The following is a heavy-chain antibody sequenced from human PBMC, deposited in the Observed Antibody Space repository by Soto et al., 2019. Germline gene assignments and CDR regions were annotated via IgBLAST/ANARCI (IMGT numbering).Heavy chain of an antibody. J-gene: IGHJ4*02. Sequence: EVQLEESGGGLVQPGGSLRLSCAASGFTFSNYWMSWVRQAPGKGLEWVANIRQDGSDKYYVDSVKGRFTISRDNSKNSLYLQMNSLRAEDTAVYYCASPQQWLGQRGDFDYWGQGTLVTVSS. D-gene: IGHD6-19*01. CDR1: GFTFSNYW. CDR3: ASPQQWLGQRGDFDY. CDR2: IRQDGSDK. V-gene: IGHV3-7*05.